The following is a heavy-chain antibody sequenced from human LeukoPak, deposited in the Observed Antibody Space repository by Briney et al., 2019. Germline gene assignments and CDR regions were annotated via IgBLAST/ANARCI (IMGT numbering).Heavy chain of an antibody. D-gene: IGHD4-17*01. J-gene: IGHJ4*02. Sequence: SETLSLTCAVYGGSFSGYYWSWIRQPPGKGLEWIGEINHSGSTNYNPSLKSRVTISLDMSENQFSLKLTSVTAADTAVYYCARGQGTVTTHWGQGTLVTVSS. CDR1: GGSFSGYY. CDR3: ARGQGTVTTH. V-gene: IGHV4-34*01. CDR2: INHSGST.